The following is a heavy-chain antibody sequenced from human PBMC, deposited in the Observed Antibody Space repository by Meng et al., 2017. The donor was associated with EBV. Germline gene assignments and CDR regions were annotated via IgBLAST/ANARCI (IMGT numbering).Heavy chain of an antibody. CDR2: LIPMSGAP. CDR3: ASESGRGYTPDY. D-gene: IGHD3-10*01. Sequence: QGQVVQSGAEVKKPGSSVTVSCKTSGGTFTSDAISWVRQAPGQGLEWMGGLIPMSGAPNYAQKFQGRITITADESTSTHYMDLSSLRSEDTAVYYCASESGRGYTPDYWGQGTLVTVFS. CDR1: GGTFTSDA. V-gene: IGHV1-69*01. J-gene: IGHJ4*02.